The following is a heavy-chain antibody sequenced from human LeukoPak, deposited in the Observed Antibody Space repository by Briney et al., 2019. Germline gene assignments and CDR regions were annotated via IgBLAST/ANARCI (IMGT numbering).Heavy chain of an antibody. CDR1: GYTFTGYY. CDR3: ASGNVLRFLEFDP. D-gene: IGHD3-3*01. J-gene: IGHJ5*02. CDR2: INPNSGGT. Sequence: ASVKVSCKASGYTFTGYYMHWVRQAPGQGLEWMGWINPNSGGTNYAQKFQGRVTMTRDTSISTAYMELSRLRSVDTAVYYCASGNVLRFLEFDPWGQGTLVTVSS. V-gene: IGHV1-2*02.